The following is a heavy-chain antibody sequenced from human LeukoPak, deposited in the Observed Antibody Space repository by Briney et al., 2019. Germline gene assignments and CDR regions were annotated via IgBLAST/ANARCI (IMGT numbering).Heavy chain of an antibody. V-gene: IGHV3-15*01. D-gene: IGHD3-10*01. Sequence: PGGSLRLSCAASGFTFSNAWMSWVRQAPGRGLEWVGRIKSKTDGGTTDYAAPVKGRFTISRDDSKNTLYLQMNSLKTEDTAVYYCTTDRDHPLGHYFDYWGQGTLATVSS. CDR1: GFTFSNAW. J-gene: IGHJ4*02. CDR3: TTDRDHPLGHYFDY. CDR2: IKSKTDGGTT.